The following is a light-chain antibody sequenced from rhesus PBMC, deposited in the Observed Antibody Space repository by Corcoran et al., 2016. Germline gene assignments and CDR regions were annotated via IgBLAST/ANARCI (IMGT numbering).Light chain of an antibody. CDR3: LQDYTTPYS. V-gene: IGKV1-94*01. CDR1: QGINKE. J-gene: IGKJ2*01. CDR2: AAS. Sequence: DIQMTQSPSSLSASVGDRVTVTCRASQGINKELSWYPQKPGKAPTLLIYAASSLQTGVSSRFRGIGSGTYETLNISSLQPEDVATYYCLQDYTTPYSFGQGTKVEIK.